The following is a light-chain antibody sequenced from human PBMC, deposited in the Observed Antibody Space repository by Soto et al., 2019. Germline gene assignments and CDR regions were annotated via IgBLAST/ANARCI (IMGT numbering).Light chain of an antibody. Sequence: DIVLTQSPGTLSVSPGERATLSCRASQTINSNYLAWYQQKPGQPPSLLIYGTSIRATGIPDRFSGSGSGTDFTLTISRLEPEDSAIYYCQQYGSWTFGQWTKVEIK. CDR2: GTS. J-gene: IGKJ1*01. CDR3: QQYGSWT. V-gene: IGKV3-20*01. CDR1: QTINSNY.